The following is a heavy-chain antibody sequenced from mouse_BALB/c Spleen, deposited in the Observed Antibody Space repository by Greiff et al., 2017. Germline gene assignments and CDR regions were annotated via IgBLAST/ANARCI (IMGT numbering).Heavy chain of an antibody. V-gene: IGHV5-4*02. CDR3: ARSPSYYGNYGGAY. CDR2: ISDGGSYT. CDR1: GFTFSDYY. Sequence: EVQRVESGGGLVKPGGSLKLSCAASGFTFSDYYMYWVRQTPEKRLEWVATISDGGSYTYYPDSVKGRFTISRDNAKNNLYLQMSSLKSEDTAMYYCARSPSYYGNYGGAYWGQGTLVTVSA. J-gene: IGHJ3*01. D-gene: IGHD2-10*01.